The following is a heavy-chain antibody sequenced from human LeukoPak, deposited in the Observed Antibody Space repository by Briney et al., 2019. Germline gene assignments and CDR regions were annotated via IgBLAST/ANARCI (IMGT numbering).Heavy chain of an antibody. D-gene: IGHD6-19*01. J-gene: IGHJ4*02. CDR3: ARGKNGWYGQKVQRPSPYYFDY. CDR2: IYYSGST. CDR1: GGSISSYY. V-gene: IGHV4-59*01. Sequence: PSETLSLTCTVSGGSISSYYWSWIRQPPGKGLEWIGYIYYSGSTNYNPSLKSRVTISVDTSKNQFSLKLSSVTAADTAVYYCARGKNGWYGQKVQRPSPYYFDYWGQGTLVTVSS.